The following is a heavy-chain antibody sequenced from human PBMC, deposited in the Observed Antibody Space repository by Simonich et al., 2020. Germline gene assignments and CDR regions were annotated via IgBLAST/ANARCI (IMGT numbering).Heavy chain of an antibody. CDR3: ARDLGSSYYFDY. J-gene: IGHJ4*02. CDR1: GFTFSSYA. CDR2: ISYDGSNK. D-gene: IGHD6-6*01. Sequence: GGGVVQPGRSLRLSRAASGFTFSSYAMHWVRQAPGKGLKWVAVISYDGSNKYYADSVKGRFTISRDNSKNTLYLQMNSLRAEDTAVYYCARDLGSSYYFDYWGQGTLVTVSS. V-gene: IGHV3-30*07.